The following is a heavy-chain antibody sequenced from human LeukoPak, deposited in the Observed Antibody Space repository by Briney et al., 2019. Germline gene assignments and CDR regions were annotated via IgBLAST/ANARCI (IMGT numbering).Heavy chain of an antibody. D-gene: IGHD3-22*01. CDR1: GGTFSNYT. CDR2: IIPMFGTV. J-gene: IGHJ4*02. CDR3: VFDSSGYLSRSLPPYFDH. Sequence: SVKVSCKASGGTFSNYTINWVRQAPGQGLEWMGGIIPMFGTVKYAQKLQGRVTLRTDESTSTAYMELSSLTSEDTAVYYCVFDSSGYLSRSLPPYFDHWGQGTLVIVS. V-gene: IGHV1-69*05.